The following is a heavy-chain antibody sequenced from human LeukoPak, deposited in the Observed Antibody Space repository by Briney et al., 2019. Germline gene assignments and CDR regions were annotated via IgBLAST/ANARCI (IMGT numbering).Heavy chain of an antibody. J-gene: IGHJ4*02. CDR3: AEPEGGYYDIRPD. V-gene: IGHV3-23*01. D-gene: IGHD3-22*01. CDR2: ISGSGGST. CDR1: GFTSSSYA. Sequence: GGSLRLSCAASGFTSSSYAMSWVRQAPGKGLEWVSAISGSGGSTYYADSVKGRFTISRDNSKNTLYLQMNSLRAEDTAVYYCAEPEGGYYDIRPDWGQGTLVTVSS.